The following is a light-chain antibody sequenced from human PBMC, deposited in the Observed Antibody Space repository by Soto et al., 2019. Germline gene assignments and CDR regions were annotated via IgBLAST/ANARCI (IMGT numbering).Light chain of an antibody. J-gene: IGKJ4*01. CDR1: QSLVSSDGNTY. Sequence: DVVKTQSPLSLPVTLGQPASISCRSSQSLVSSDGNTYLNWFHQRPGQSPRRLIYKVSNRDPGVPDRFSGSGSGTDFTLEISRVEADDVGVYYCMQGTHWPLSFGGGTQVEIK. CDR2: KVS. V-gene: IGKV2-30*01. CDR3: MQGTHWPLS.